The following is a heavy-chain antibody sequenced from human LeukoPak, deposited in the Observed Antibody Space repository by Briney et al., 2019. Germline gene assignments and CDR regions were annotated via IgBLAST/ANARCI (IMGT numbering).Heavy chain of an antibody. D-gene: IGHD3-9*01. CDR2: INHSGST. CDR1: GGSFSGYY. J-gene: IGHJ6*02. Sequence: SETLSLTCAVYGGSFSGYYWSWIRQPPGKGLEWIGEINHSGSTNYNPSLKSRVTISVDTSKNQFSLKLSSVTAADTAVYYCATGDYDILTGYPYYYYYGMDVWGQGTTVTVSS. V-gene: IGHV4-34*01. CDR3: ATGDYDILTGYPYYYYYGMDV.